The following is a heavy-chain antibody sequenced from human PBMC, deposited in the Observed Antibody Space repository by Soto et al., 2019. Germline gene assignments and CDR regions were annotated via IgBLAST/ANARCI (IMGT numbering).Heavy chain of an antibody. Sequence: GGSLRLSCAASGFTFSSYSMNWVRQAPGKGLEWVSSISSSSSYIYYADSVKGRFTISRDNAKNSLYLQMNSLRAEDTAVYYCARDRSTMVRGVHDYWGQGTLVTVSS. CDR2: ISSSSSYI. V-gene: IGHV3-21*01. CDR3: ARDRSTMVRGVHDY. D-gene: IGHD3-10*01. J-gene: IGHJ4*02. CDR1: GFTFSSYS.